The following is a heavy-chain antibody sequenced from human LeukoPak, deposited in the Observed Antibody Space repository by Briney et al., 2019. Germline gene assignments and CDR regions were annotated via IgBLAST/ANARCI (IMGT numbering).Heavy chain of an antibody. D-gene: IGHD2-2*01. V-gene: IGHV3-23*01. J-gene: IGHJ5*02. Sequence: GGSLRLSCAASGFTFSTYAASWVRQAPGKGLEWVSAITGSGGSTYYADSVRGRFTISRSNSKNTFYLQMNSLKAEDTAVYYCTKGHLCSCPNCHWFGPWGQGTLVTVSS. CDR3: TKGHLCSCPNCHWFGP. CDR1: GFTFSTYA. CDR2: ITGSGGST.